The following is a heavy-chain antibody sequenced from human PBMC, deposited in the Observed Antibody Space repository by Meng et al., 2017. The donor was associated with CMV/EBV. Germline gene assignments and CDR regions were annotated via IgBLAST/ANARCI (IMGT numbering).Heavy chain of an antibody. CDR3: AREAGYDFWSGFNYGMDV. CDR1: GFTFSSYS. D-gene: IGHD3-3*01. J-gene: IGHJ6*02. CDR2: ISSSSSYI. V-gene: IGHV3-21*01. Sequence: GESLKISCAASGFTFSSYSMNWVRQAPGKGLEWVSSISSSSSYIYYADSMKGRFTISRDNAKNSLYLQMNSLRAEDTAVYYCAREAGYDFWSGFNYGMDVWGQGTTVTVSS.